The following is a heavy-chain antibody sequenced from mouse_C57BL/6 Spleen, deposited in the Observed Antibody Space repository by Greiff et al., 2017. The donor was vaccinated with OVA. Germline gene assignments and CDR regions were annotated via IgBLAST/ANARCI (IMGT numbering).Heavy chain of an antibody. CDR2: IHPNSGST. Sequence: QVQLKQPGAELVKPGASVKLSCKASGYTFTSYWMHWVKQRPGQGLEWIGMIHPNSGSTNYNEKFKSKATLTVDKSSSTAYMQLSSLTSEDSAVYYCARTTGTWGYFDVWGTGTTVTVSS. V-gene: IGHV1-64*01. CDR1: GYTFTSYW. D-gene: IGHD4-1*01. CDR3: ARTTGTWGYFDV. J-gene: IGHJ1*03.